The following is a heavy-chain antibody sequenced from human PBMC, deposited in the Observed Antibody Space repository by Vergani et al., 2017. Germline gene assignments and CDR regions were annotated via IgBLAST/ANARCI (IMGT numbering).Heavy chain of an antibody. Sequence: QVQLVESGGGVVQPGRSLRLSCAASGFTFSSYAMHWVRQAPGKGLEWVAVISYDGSNKYYADSVKGRFTISRDNAKNSLYLQMNSLRAEDTAVYYCARDYSAEYFQHWGQGTLDTVSS. J-gene: IGHJ1*01. CDR3: ARDYSAEYFQH. D-gene: IGHD2-21*01. CDR2: ISYDGSNK. V-gene: IGHV3-30-3*01. CDR1: GFTFSSYA.